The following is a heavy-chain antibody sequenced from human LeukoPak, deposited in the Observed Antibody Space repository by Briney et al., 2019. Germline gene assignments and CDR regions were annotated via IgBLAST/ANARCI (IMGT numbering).Heavy chain of an antibody. Sequence: ASVKVSCKASGYTFTSSYMHWVRQAPGQGLEWMGIINPGGGTTSYAQKFQGRVTMTRDTSTSTVYMELSSLRSEDTAVYYCARDRVGATISLDYWGQGTLVTVSS. V-gene: IGHV1-46*01. CDR1: GYTFTSSY. CDR2: INPGGGTT. CDR3: ARDRVGATISLDY. J-gene: IGHJ4*02. D-gene: IGHD1-26*01.